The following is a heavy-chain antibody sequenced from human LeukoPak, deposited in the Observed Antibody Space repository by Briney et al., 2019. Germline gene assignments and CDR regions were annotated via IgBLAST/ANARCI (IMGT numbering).Heavy chain of an antibody. CDR3: ASSGWYSTPNWFDP. CDR2: INEGSNLK. Sequence: GGSLRLSCAASGFTFSSYSMNWVRQAPGKGLEWVANINEGSNLKMYVDSVKGRFTISRDYTTNSLYLQMNSLRAEDTAMYYCASSGWYSTPNWFDPWGQGTLVIVSS. D-gene: IGHD6-19*01. CDR1: GFTFSSYS. V-gene: IGHV3-7*01. J-gene: IGHJ5*02.